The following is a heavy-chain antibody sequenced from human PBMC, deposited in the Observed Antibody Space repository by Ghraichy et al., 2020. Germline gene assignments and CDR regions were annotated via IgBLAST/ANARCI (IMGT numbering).Heavy chain of an antibody. V-gene: IGHV3-48*02. D-gene: IGHD2-21*02. CDR3: ARDRSGAWRPDAFDI. J-gene: IGHJ3*02. Sequence: GGSLRLSCATSGFTFSTYSLNWVRQAPGKGLEWVAYFGSGGNIYYADSVRGRFTISRDNAKNSLTLHMDSLRDEDTAVYYCARDRSGAWRPDAFDIWGQGTMVIVSS. CDR1: GFTFSTYS. CDR2: FGSGGNI.